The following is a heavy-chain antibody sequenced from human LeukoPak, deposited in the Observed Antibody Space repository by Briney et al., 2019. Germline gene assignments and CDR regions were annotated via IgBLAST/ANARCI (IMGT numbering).Heavy chain of an antibody. CDR2: ISGSGGST. D-gene: IGHD2-2*01. J-gene: IGHJ5*02. V-gene: IGHV3-23*01. CDR3: AKDPLGRYCSSTSCFIVGWFDP. CDR1: GFTFSSYA. Sequence: GGSLRLSCAASGFTFSSYAMSWVRQAPGKGLEWVSAISGSGGSTYYADSVKGRFTISRDNSKNTLYLQMNSLRAEDTAVYYCAKDPLGRYCSSTSCFIVGWFDPWGQGTLVTVSS.